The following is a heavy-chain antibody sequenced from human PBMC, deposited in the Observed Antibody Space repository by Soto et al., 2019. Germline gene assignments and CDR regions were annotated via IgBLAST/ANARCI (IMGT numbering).Heavy chain of an antibody. Sequence: SETLSLTCTVSGGSISSGDYYWSWIRQPPGKGLEWIGYIYYSGSTYYNPSLKSRVTISVDTSKNQFSLKLSSVTAADTAVYYCARDRRVVIAARHYYYYGMDVWGQGTTVTVSS. J-gene: IGHJ6*02. CDR3: ARDRRVVIAARHYYYYGMDV. D-gene: IGHD6-6*01. CDR1: GGSISSGDYY. V-gene: IGHV4-30-4*01. CDR2: IYYSGST.